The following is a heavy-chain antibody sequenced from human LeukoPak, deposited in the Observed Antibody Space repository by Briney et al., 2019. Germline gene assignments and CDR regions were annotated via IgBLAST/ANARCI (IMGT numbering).Heavy chain of an antibody. CDR1: GLIVSRNY. V-gene: IGHV3-66*01. CDR2: IYSDGST. D-gene: IGHD1-14*01. CDR3: ARVTPPTD. Sequence: GGSLRLSCVAPGLIVSRNYMTWVRQAPGKGLEWLSVIYSDGSTHYADSVKDRFIISRDNSKNTLYLQMNTLRAEDTAVYYCARVTPPTDWGQGTLVTVSS. J-gene: IGHJ4*02.